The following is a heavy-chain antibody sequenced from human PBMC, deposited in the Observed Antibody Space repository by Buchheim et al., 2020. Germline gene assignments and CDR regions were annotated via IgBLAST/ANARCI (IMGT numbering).Heavy chain of an antibody. V-gene: IGHV4-34*01. CDR1: GGSFSGYY. Sequence: QVQLQQWGAGLLKPSETLSLTCAVYGGSFSGYYWSWIRQPPGKGLEWIGEINHSGSTNYNPSLKSRVTISVDTSQNQFSLKLSSVTAADTAVYYCARVGHYDFWSGYYDYWGQGTL. CDR3: ARVGHYDFWSGYYDY. CDR2: INHSGST. J-gene: IGHJ4*02. D-gene: IGHD3-3*01.